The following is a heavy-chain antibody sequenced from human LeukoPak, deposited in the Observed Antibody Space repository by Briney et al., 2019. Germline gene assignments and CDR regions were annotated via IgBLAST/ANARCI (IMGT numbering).Heavy chain of an antibody. CDR1: GFTFSGYW. Sequence: GGSLRLSCAASGFTFSGYWMHRVRQAPGKGLVWVSRINSDGSTTTYADSAEGRFTISRDNAKNTLHLQLKSLRAEDTAVYYCSSLMATINYWGEGTLVTVSS. D-gene: IGHD5-24*01. V-gene: IGHV3-74*03. J-gene: IGHJ4*02. CDR3: SSLMATINY. CDR2: INSDGSTT.